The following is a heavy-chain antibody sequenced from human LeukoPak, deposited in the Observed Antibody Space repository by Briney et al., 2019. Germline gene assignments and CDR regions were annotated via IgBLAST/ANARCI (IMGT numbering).Heavy chain of an antibody. V-gene: IGHV1-69*06. CDR2: IIPIFGTA. CDR3: ATHIKYYYDSSGYYNYYYYYMDV. J-gene: IGHJ6*03. Sequence: ASVKVSCKASGGTFSSYAISWVRQAPGQGLEWMGGIIPIFGTANYAQKFQGRVTITADRSTSTAYMELSSLRSEDTAVYYCATHIKYYYDSSGYYNYYYYYMDVWGKGTTVTISS. CDR1: GGTFSSYA. D-gene: IGHD3-22*01.